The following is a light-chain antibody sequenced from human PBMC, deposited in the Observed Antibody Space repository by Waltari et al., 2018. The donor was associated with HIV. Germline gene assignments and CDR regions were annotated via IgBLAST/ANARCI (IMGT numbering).Light chain of an antibody. V-gene: IGLV4-69*02. Sequence: QLVLTQSPSASASLAASVKLTGILSGGHRRFAIRWHPHLAQKGPRYLLRLPSDGIHSKGDGISDRFSGSSSRSGAERYLTISSLQSEDEGDYYCQTWGTDIPGVFGGGTKLTVL. CDR2: LPSDGIH. CDR3: QTWGTDIPGV. J-gene: IGLJ3*02. CDR1: GGHRRFA.